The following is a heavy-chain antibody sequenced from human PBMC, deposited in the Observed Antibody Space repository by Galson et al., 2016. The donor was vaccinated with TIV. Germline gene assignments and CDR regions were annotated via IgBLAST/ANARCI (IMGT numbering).Heavy chain of an antibody. D-gene: IGHD3-10*01. J-gene: IGHJ4*02. CDR3: ASVAWFPGVSLDN. Sequence: SVKVSCKVSGDSLSDLSMHWVRQAPGKGLEWMAGFDPEQHKKIYAQKLEGRVTLTDDTSTDTAFLELSSLSFEDTAVYYCASVAWFPGVSLDNWGQGTLVIVSS. V-gene: IGHV1-24*01. CDR1: GDSLSDLS. CDR2: FDPEQHKK.